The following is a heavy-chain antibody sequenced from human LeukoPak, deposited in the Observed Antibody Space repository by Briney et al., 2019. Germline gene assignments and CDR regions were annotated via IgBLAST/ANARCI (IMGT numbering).Heavy chain of an antibody. CDR3: ARDGALYCSGGSCSGR. V-gene: IGHV1-18*04. D-gene: IGHD2-15*01. CDR1: GYTFTGYY. J-gene: IGHJ4*02. Sequence: ASVKVSCKTSGYTFTGYYVHWVRQAPGQGLEWMGWISAYNGNTNYAQKLRGRVTMTTDTSTSTAYMELRSLRSDDTAVYYCARDGALYCSGGSCSGRWGQGTLVTVSS. CDR2: ISAYNGNT.